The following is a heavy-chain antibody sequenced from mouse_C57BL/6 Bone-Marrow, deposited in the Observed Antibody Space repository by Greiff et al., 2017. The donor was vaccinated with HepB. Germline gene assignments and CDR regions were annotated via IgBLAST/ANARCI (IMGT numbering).Heavy chain of an antibody. CDR3: ARWGRREAWFAY. J-gene: IGHJ3*01. CDR1: GYTFTSYW. CDR2: IDPSDSYT. V-gene: IGHV1-69*01. Sequence: QVHVKQPGAELVMPGASVKLSCKASGYTFTSYWMHWVKQRPGQGLEWIGEIDPSDSYTNYNQKFKGKSTLTVDKSSSTAYMQLSSLTSEDSAVYYCARWGRREAWFAYWGQGTLVTVSA.